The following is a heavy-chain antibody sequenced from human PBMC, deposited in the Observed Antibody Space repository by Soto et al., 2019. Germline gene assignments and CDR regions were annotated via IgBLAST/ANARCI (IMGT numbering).Heavy chain of an antibody. J-gene: IGHJ4*02. Sequence: QVQLVESGGGVVQPGRTLRLSCAASGFTFSSYGMHWVRQAPGKGLEWVAVIWYDGSNKYYADSVKGRFTISRDNSKNTLYLQMNSLRAEDTAVYYCARDLVGANSYWGQGTLVTVSS. CDR2: IWYDGSNK. CDR3: ARDLVGANSY. D-gene: IGHD1-26*01. CDR1: GFTFSSYG. V-gene: IGHV3-33*08.